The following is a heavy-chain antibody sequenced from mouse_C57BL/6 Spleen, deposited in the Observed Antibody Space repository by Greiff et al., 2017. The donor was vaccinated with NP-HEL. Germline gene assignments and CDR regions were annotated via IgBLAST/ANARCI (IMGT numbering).Heavy chain of an antibody. Sequence: EVQRVESGGGLVKPGGSLKLSCAASGFTFSSYAMSWVRQTPEKRLEWVATISDGGSYTYYPDNVKGRFTISRDNAKNNLYLQMSHLKSEDTAMYYCARDGHYYGSSYWYFDVWGTGTTVTVSS. CDR1: GFTFSSYA. D-gene: IGHD1-1*01. CDR3: ARDGHYYGSSYWYFDV. V-gene: IGHV5-4*01. J-gene: IGHJ1*03. CDR2: ISDGGSYT.